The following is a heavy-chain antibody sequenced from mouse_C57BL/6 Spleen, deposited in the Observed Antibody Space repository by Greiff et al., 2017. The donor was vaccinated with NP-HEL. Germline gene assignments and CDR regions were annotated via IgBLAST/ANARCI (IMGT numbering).Heavy chain of an antibody. J-gene: IGHJ4*01. CDR3: TRGDDYDGSGNYAMDY. D-gene: IGHD2-4*01. CDR1: GFTFSSYA. Sequence: EVKLEESGEGLVKPGGSLKLSCAASGFTFSSYAMSWVRQTPEKRLEWVAYISSGGDYIYYADTVKGRFTISRDNARNTLYLQMSRLKSEDTAMYYCTRGDDYDGSGNYAMDYWGQGTSVTVSS. V-gene: IGHV5-9-1*02. CDR2: ISSGGDYI.